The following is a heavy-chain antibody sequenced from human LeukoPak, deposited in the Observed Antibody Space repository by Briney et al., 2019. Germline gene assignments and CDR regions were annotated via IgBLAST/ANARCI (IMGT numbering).Heavy chain of an antibody. V-gene: IGHV4-39*01. CDR2: IYYSGST. CDR3: AGGPYDILTGYPSSFDY. D-gene: IGHD3-9*01. J-gene: IGHJ4*02. Sequence: SETLSLTCTVSGGSISSSSYYWGWIRQPPGKGLEWIGSIYYSGSTYYNPSLKSRVTIPVDTSKNQFSLKLSSVTAADTAVYYCAGGPYDILTGYPSSFDYWGQGTLVTVSS. CDR1: GGSISSSSYY.